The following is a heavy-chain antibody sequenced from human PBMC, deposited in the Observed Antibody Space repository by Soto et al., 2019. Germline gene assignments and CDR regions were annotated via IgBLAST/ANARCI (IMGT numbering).Heavy chain of an antibody. D-gene: IGHD2-15*01. V-gene: IGHV1-69*13. CDR1: GGTFSIYA. CDR2: IIPIFGTA. Sequence: SVKVSCKASGGTFSIYAISCVLQSPLQWLEWMGGIIPIFGTANYAQKFQGRVTITADESTSTAYMELSSLRSEDTAVYYCARDMALWVIYCSGGSCYSGAFDIRGQGTMVTVSS. CDR3: ARDMALWVIYCSGGSCYSGAFDI. J-gene: IGHJ3*02.